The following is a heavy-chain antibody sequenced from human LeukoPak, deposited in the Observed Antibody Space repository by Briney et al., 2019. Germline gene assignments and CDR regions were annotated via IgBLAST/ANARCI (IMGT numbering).Heavy chain of an antibody. CDR3: ARDLYYYDSSGGQGY. CDR1: GGSFSGYY. Sequence: PSETLSLTCAVYGGSFSGYYWSWIRQPPGKGLEWIGEINHSGSTNSNPSLTSRVNISVDTSKNQFSLKLSSVTAADTAVYYCARDLYYYDSSGGQGYWGQGTLVTVSS. D-gene: IGHD3-22*01. V-gene: IGHV4-34*01. CDR2: INHSGST. J-gene: IGHJ4*02.